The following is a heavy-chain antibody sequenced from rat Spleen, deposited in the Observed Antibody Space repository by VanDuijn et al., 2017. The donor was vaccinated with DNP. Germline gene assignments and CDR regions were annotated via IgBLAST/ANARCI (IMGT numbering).Heavy chain of an antibody. Sequence: QVQLKESGPGLVQPSQTLSLACAVSGFSLTSYHVHWVRQPSGKGLEWMGVIWTGGGTDYNSALKSRLSISRDTSKSQVFLKMNSLQTEDTATYYCARDNWYFDFWGPGTMVTVSS. CDR2: IWTGGGT. CDR3: ARDNWYFDF. J-gene: IGHJ1*01. V-gene: IGHV2-30*01. CDR1: GFSLTSYH.